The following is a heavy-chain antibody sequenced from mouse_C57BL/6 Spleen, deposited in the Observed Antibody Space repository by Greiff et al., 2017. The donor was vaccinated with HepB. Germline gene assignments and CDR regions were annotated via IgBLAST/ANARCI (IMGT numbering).Heavy chain of an antibody. CDR1: GYTFTSYW. CDR2: IDPSDSYT. CDR3: ARMLYYGSSYDYYAMDY. D-gene: IGHD1-1*01. Sequence: QVQLQQPGAELVKPGASVKLSCKASGYTFTSYWMQWVKQRPGQGLEWIGEIDPSDSYTNYNQKFKGKATLTVDTSSSTAYMQLSSLTSEDSAVYYCARMLYYGSSYDYYAMDYWGQGTSVTVSS. J-gene: IGHJ4*01. V-gene: IGHV1-50*01.